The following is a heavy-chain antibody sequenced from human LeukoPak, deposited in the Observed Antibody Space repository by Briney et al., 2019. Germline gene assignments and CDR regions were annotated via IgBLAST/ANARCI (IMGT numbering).Heavy chain of an antibody. J-gene: IGHJ4*02. V-gene: IGHV1-2*02. CDR1: GYTFTGYY. D-gene: IGHD1-1*01. CDR3: AGDELTRYNWNHPGGNDFDY. Sequence: ASVKVSCKASGYTFTGYYMHWVRQAPGQGLEWMGWINPNSGGTNYAQKFQGRVTMTRDTSISTAYMELSRLRSDDTAVYYCAGDELTRYNWNHPGGNDFDYWGQGTLVTVSS. CDR2: INPNSGGT.